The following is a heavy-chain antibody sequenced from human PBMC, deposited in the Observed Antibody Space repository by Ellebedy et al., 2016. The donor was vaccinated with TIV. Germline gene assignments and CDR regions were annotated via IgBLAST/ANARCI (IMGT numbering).Heavy chain of an antibody. CDR2: IYSDGTP. D-gene: IGHD1-26*01. CDR3: AKRGIAGAHYFDF. J-gene: IGHJ4*02. V-gene: IGHV3-53*01. CDR1: GFTVSGNY. Sequence: GGSLRLSCAAPGFTVSGNYMGWVRQAPGKGLEWVSLIYSDGTPYYTDSVRGRFIISRDNSKNTLYLQMNSLSAEDTAVYYCAKRGIAGAHYFDFWGQGTLVTVSS.